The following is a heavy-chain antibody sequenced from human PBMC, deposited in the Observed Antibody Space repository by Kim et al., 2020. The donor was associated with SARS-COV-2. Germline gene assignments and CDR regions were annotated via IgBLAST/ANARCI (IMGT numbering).Heavy chain of an antibody. D-gene: IGHD2-2*01. Sequence: GGSLRLSCAASGFTFSSYAMHWVRQAPGKGLEWVAVISYDGSNKYYADSVKGRFTISRDNSKNTLYLQMNSLRAEDTAVYYCARAAWDIVVVPAAHPGVGEGPFDYWGQGTLVTVSS. CDR1: GFTFSSYA. J-gene: IGHJ4*02. CDR2: ISYDGSNK. CDR3: ARAAWDIVVVPAAHPGVGEGPFDY. V-gene: IGHV3-30*04.